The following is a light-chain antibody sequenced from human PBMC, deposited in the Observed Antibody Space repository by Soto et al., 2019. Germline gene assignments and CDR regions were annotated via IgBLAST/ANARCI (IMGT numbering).Light chain of an antibody. Sequence: EIVLTQFPATPSLSPGERATLSCRASQSVSSFLGWYQQKPGQAPRLLIYDASNRATGIPARFSGSGSGTDFTLTISSLEPEDFAVYYCQQRSSWTFGQGTKVDIK. CDR1: QSVSSF. CDR3: QQRSSWT. CDR2: DAS. J-gene: IGKJ1*01. V-gene: IGKV3-11*01.